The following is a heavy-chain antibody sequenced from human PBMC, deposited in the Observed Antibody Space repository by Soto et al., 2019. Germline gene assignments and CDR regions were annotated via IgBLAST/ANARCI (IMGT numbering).Heavy chain of an antibody. CDR1: GFTFSTYG. D-gene: IGHD4-17*01. V-gene: IGHV3-30*18. Sequence: QVQLVESGGGEVQPGRSLTLSCPASGFTFSTYGMHWVRQTPGKGLEWVAVISYDGTNKFYSDSVKGRFTISRDNFKNTLTLQMNSLRADDTAVYSCAKDLQSYGDYDYYCYGMDVWGLGTRVTVSS. J-gene: IGHJ6*02. CDR3: AKDLQSYGDYDYYCYGMDV. CDR2: ISYDGTNK.